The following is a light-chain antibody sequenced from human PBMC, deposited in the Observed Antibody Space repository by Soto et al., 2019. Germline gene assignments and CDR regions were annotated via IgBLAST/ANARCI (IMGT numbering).Light chain of an antibody. CDR3: QQSYSTPRT. Sequence: IQMTQSPSSLAAAVGDRGTITCRASQCISSSLYWYRQKPGKAPKLLSYAASSLQSGVTSRFSGSVSGTDFTLTISSLQPEDFATYYCQQSYSTPRTFGQGTKVDIK. J-gene: IGKJ1*01. V-gene: IGKV1-39*01. CDR1: QCISSS. CDR2: AAS.